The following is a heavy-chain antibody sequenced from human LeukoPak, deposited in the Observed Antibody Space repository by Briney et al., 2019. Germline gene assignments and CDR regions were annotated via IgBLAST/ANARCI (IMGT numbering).Heavy chain of an antibody. CDR2: IYTSGST. CDR3: ARGFDY. J-gene: IGHJ4*02. V-gene: IGHV4-4*07. Sequence: SETLSLTCSVSGGSISSYYWSWIRQPAGKGLEWIGGIYTSGSTNYNPSLKSRVTMSVDTSKNQFSLKLSSMNAADTAVYYCARGFDYWGQGTLVTVSS. CDR1: GGSISSYY.